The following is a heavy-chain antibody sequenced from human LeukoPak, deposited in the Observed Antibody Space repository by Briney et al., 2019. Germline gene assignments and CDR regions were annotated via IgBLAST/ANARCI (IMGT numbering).Heavy chain of an antibody. J-gene: IGHJ4*02. CDR2: IYYSGST. CDR1: SGSISGYY. D-gene: IGHD3-22*01. CDR3: ARVEDYYDSRGFDY. Sequence: SETLSLTCTVSSGSISGYYWSWIRQPPGKGLEWIGYIYYSGSTNYNPSLKSRVTISVDTPKNQFSLKLSSVTAADTAVYYCARVEDYYDSRGFDYWGQGTLVTVSS. V-gene: IGHV4-59*01.